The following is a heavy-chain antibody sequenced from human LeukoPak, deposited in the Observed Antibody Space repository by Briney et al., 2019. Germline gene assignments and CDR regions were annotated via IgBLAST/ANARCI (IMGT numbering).Heavy chain of an antibody. Sequence: GGSLRLSCAASGFTFSSYGMHWVRQAPGKGLEWVAFIRYDGSNKYYADSVKGRFTISRDNSKNTLYLQMNSLRAEDTAVYYCAKARGGIAAAGNDYWGQGTLVTVPS. J-gene: IGHJ4*02. CDR1: GFTFSSYG. V-gene: IGHV3-30*02. D-gene: IGHD6-13*01. CDR2: IRYDGSNK. CDR3: AKARGGIAAAGNDY.